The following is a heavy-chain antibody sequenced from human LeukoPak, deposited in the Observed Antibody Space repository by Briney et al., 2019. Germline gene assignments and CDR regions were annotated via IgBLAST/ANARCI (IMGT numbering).Heavy chain of an antibody. D-gene: IGHD3-22*01. CDR1: GGSLSGYY. Sequence: SETLSLTCAVYGGSLSGYYWSWIRQPPGKGLEWIGEINHSGSTNYNPSLKSRVTISVDTSKNQFSLKLSSVTAADTAVYYCARHQYYYDSSGYLNPSYYFDYWGQGTLVTVSS. CDR3: ARHQYYYDSSGYLNPSYYFDY. J-gene: IGHJ4*02. V-gene: IGHV4-34*01. CDR2: INHSGST.